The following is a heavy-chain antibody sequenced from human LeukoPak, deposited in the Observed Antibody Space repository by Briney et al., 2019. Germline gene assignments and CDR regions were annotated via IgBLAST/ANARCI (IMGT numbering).Heavy chain of an antibody. Sequence: ASVKVSCKASGYTFTSYGISWVRQAPGQGLEWMGWISTYNGNTDYAQKLQGRVTMTTDTSTSTAYMELRSLRSDDTAVYYCARDLPYSSSWESIDYWGQGTLVTVSS. CDR2: ISTYNGNT. D-gene: IGHD6-13*01. CDR1: GYTFTSYG. CDR3: ARDLPYSSSWESIDY. J-gene: IGHJ4*02. V-gene: IGHV1-18*01.